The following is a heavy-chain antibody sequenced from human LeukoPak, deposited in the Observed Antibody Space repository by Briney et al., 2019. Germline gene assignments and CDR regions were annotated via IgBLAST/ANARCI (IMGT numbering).Heavy chain of an antibody. D-gene: IGHD5-12*01. CDR1: GGTFSSYV. CDR3: ARDPGHSGGQN. V-gene: IGHV1-69*01. CDR2: IVPIFGTT. Sequence: GSSVKVSCKASGGTFSSYVISWVRQAPGQGLEWMGGIVPIFGTTKYAQKFQGRVTLTADESTSTAYMELSSLRSEDTAFYYCARDPGHSGGQNWGQGTLVTVSS. J-gene: IGHJ4*02.